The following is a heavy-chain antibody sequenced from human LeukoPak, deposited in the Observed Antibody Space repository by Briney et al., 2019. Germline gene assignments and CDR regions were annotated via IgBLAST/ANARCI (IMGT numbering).Heavy chain of an antibody. Sequence: PSETLSLTCTVSGGSISSSSYYWSWIRQPAGKGLEWIGRIYTSGSTNYNPSLKSRVTMSVDTSKNQFSLKLSSVTAADTAVYYCARVVYGRWFDPWGQGTLVTVSS. CDR3: ARVVYGRWFDP. V-gene: IGHV4-61*02. J-gene: IGHJ5*02. D-gene: IGHD3-10*02. CDR2: IYTSGST. CDR1: GGSISSSSYY.